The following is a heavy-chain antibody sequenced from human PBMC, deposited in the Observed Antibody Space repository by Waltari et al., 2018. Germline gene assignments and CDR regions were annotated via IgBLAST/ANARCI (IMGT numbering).Heavy chain of an antibody. Sequence: KASGSTFSSYAISWVRQAPGQGLEWMGGIIPIFGTANYAQKFQGRVTITADESTSTAYMELSSLRSEDTAVYYCARLVVPAARNWFDPWGQGTLVTVSS. CDR2: IIPIFGTA. D-gene: IGHD2-2*01. CDR3: ARLVVPAARNWFDP. V-gene: IGHV1-69*01. J-gene: IGHJ5*02. CDR1: GSTFSSYA.